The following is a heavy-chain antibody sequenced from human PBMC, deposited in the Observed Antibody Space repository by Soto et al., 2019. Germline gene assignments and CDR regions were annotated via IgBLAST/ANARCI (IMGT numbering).Heavy chain of an antibody. V-gene: IGHV1-46*03. J-gene: IGHJ3*02. CDR3: ARPPFGAFDI. D-gene: IGHD3-16*01. CDR1: GYTFTSYG. Sequence: GASVKVSCKASGYTFTSYGISWVRQAPGQGLEWMGIINPSGGSTSYAQKFQGRVTMTRDTSTSTVYMELSSLRSEDTAVYYCARPPFGAFDIWGQGTMVTVSS. CDR2: INPSGGST.